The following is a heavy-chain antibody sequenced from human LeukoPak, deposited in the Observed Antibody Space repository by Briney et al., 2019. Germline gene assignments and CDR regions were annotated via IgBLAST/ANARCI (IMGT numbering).Heavy chain of an antibody. CDR2: IYYSGST. V-gene: IGHV4-59*01. J-gene: IGHJ4*02. CDR3: ASLAAAGTVELDY. D-gene: IGHD6-13*01. Sequence: SETLSLTCTVSGGSISSYYWSWIRQPPGKGLEWIGYIYYSGSTNYNPSLKSRVTISVDTSKNQFSLKLSSVTAADTAVYYCASLAAAGTVELDYWGQGTLVTVSS. CDR1: GGSISSYY.